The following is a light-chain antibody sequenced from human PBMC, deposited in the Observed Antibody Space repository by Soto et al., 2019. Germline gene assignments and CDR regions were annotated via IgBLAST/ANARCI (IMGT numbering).Light chain of an antibody. Sequence: EIVLTQSPGTLSLSPGERATLSCRASQSVTSSYLAWDQQKPDQAPRLLIYGASSRATGIPDRFSGSGSGTGFTLAISRLEPEDFAVYYCQQYGSSPWTFGQGTKVEIQ. CDR1: QSVTSSY. CDR2: GAS. CDR3: QQYGSSPWT. V-gene: IGKV3-20*01. J-gene: IGKJ1*01.